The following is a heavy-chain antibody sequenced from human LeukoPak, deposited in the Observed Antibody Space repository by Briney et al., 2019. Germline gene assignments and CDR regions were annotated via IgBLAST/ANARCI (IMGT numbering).Heavy chain of an antibody. CDR3: ARQGGGYSYGFENYFDY. CDR2: IYYSGST. J-gene: IGHJ4*02. CDR1: GGSISSGGYY. D-gene: IGHD5-18*01. Sequence: SQTLSLTCTVSGGSISSGGYYWSWIRQHPGKGLEWIGYIYYSGSTYYNPSLKNRVTISVDTSKNQFSLKLSSVTAADTAVYYCARQGGGYSYGFENYFDYWGQGTLVNVSS. V-gene: IGHV4-31*03.